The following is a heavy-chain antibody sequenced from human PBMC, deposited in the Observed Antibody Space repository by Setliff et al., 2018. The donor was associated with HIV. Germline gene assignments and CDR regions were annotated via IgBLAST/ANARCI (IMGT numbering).Heavy chain of an antibody. V-gene: IGHV1-69*16. Sequence: VASVKVSCKVSGDTSSSYTISWVRQAPGQGLEWVGGIIALVGATSYAQKFQDRVTLTTDDSTNTAYMGLSSLTSEDTAVYYCVRGGWSGGGPLHYSYYYLDVWGQGTAVTVSS. D-gene: IGHD2-15*01. CDR2: IIALVGAT. CDR1: GDTSSSYT. CDR3: VRGGWSGGGPLHYSYYYLDV. J-gene: IGHJ6*02.